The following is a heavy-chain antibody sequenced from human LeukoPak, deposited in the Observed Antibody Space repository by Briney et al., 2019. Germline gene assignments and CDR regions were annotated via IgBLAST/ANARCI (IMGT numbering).Heavy chain of an antibody. J-gene: IGHJ4*02. CDR3: ARDMAGFDY. D-gene: IGHD5-24*01. Sequence: GRSLRLSCAASGFTFSSYAMHWVRQAPGKGLEWVAVISYDGSNKYYADSVKGRFTISRDNSKNTLYLQMNSLRAEDTVVYYCARDMAGFDYWGQGTLVTVSS. CDR2: ISYDGSNK. CDR1: GFTFSSYA. V-gene: IGHV3-30-3*01.